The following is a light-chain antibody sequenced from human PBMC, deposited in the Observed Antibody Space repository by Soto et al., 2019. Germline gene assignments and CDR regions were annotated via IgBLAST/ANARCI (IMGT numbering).Light chain of an antibody. Sequence: EIVLTQSPATLSVSPGERATLSCRASQSVSSNLAWYQQKPGQAPRLLIYGASSRATGIPVRFSGSGSGTEFTLTISSLQSADFAVYFCQQYNNWARTFGQGTRWIS. CDR2: GAS. CDR3: QQYNNWART. CDR1: QSVSSN. V-gene: IGKV3-15*01. J-gene: IGKJ1*01.